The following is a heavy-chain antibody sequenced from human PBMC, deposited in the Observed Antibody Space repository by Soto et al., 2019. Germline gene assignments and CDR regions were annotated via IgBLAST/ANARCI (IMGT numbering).Heavy chain of an antibody. CDR3: ARDGIVGATDI. J-gene: IGHJ3*02. V-gene: IGHV1-3*01. Sequence: QVQLVQSGAEVKKPGASVKVSCKASGYTFTSYAMHWVRQAPGQRLEWMGWINAGNGNTKYSQKFQGRVIITRDTSASTAYMELSSLRSEDTAVYYCARDGIVGATDIWGQGTMVTVSS. CDR2: INAGNGNT. D-gene: IGHD1-26*01. CDR1: GYTFTSYA.